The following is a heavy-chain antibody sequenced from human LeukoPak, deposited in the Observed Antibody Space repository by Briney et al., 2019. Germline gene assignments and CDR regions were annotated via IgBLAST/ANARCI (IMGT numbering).Heavy chain of an antibody. V-gene: IGHV4-34*01. J-gene: IGHJ5*02. D-gene: IGHD3-9*01. CDR2: INHSGST. CDR1: GGSFSGYY. Sequence: SETLSLTCAVYGGSFSGYYWSWIRQPPGKGLEWIGEINHSGSTYYNPSLKSRVTISVDTSKNQFSLKLSSLTAADTAVFYCARQTYDILTGYSFLHWFDPWGQGTLVTVSS. CDR3: ARQTYDILTGYSFLHWFDP.